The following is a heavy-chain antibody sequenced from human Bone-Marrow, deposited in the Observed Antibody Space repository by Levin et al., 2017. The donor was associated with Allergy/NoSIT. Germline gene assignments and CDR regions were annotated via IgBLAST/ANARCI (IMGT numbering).Heavy chain of an antibody. V-gene: IGHV3-7*01. Sequence: SCAASAFSFGSFWMSWVRQAPGKGLEWVANMKQDESEKYYVDSVKGRFTISRDNAKNSLYLQMNSLRAEDTAVYYCARARDYGPSFDSWGQGTLVTVSS. D-gene: IGHD4-17*01. CDR1: AFSFGSFW. CDR3: ARARDYGPSFDS. J-gene: IGHJ5*01. CDR2: MKQDESEK.